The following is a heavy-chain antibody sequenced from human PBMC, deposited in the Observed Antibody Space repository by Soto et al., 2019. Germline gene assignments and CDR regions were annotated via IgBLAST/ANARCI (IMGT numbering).Heavy chain of an antibody. Sequence: QVQLVESGGGVVQPGRSLRLSCAASGFTFSSYGIHWVRQAPGKGLEWVALIYYDGSNKYYADSVKGRFTVSRDNSKNPLLLQMISLRAQDSAVYICARNLKDGGMDVWGQGTTVNVSS. J-gene: IGHJ6*02. CDR3: ARNLKDGGMDV. CDR2: IYYDGSNK. CDR1: GFTFSSYG. V-gene: IGHV3-33*01. D-gene: IGHD3-9*01.